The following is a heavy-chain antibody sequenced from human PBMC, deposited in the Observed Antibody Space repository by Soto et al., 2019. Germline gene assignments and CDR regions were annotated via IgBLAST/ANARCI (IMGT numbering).Heavy chain of an antibody. J-gene: IGHJ4*02. CDR2: ISAYNGNT. CDR3: ASTYCSGGSCYWPFDY. Sequence: ASVKVSCKASGYTFTSYGISWVRQAPGQGLEWMGWISAYNGNTNYAQKLQGRVTMTTDTSTSTAYMELRSLRSDDTAVYYRASTYCSGGSCYWPFDYWGQGTLVTVSS. V-gene: IGHV1-18*04. D-gene: IGHD2-15*01. CDR1: GYTFTSYG.